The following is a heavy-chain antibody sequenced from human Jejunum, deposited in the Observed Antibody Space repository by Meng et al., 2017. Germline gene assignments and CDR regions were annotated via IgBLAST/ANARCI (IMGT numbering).Heavy chain of an antibody. D-gene: IGHD1-26*01. Sequence: SVKVSCKASGGTFSSYAFTWVRQAPGQGLEWMGGITPFFGTTNYAQRFQGRVTITADESTATAYMEVPSLRSEDTAVYYCARVSTVSNYAVDFWGQGTLVTVSS. CDR2: ITPFFGTT. CDR3: ARVSTVSNYAVDF. J-gene: IGHJ4*03. V-gene: IGHV1-69*13. CDR1: GGTFSSYA.